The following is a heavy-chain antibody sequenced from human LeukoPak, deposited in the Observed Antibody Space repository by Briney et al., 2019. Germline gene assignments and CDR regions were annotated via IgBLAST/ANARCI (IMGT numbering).Heavy chain of an antibody. J-gene: IGHJ3*02. CDR2: INPKSGGT. D-gene: IGHD3-22*01. Sequence: GASVKVSCRPSGYTFTGYYMHWVRQAPGQGLEWMGWINPKSGGTNYAQKLQGRVTMTRDTSISTAYMELSRLRSDDTAVYYCARELADSSGYYYPAFDIWGQGTMVTGSS. CDR1: GYTFTGYY. V-gene: IGHV1-2*02. CDR3: ARELADSSGYYYPAFDI.